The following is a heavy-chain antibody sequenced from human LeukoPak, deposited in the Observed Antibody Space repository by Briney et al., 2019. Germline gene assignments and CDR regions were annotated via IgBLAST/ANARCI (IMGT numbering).Heavy chain of an antibody. Sequence: GESLKISCKGSGYSFTSYWIGWVRQMPGKGLEWMGIIYPGDSDTRYSPSFQGQVTISADKSISTAYLQWSSLKASDTAMYYCARPLVGTCSGGSCYSIAAFDIWGQGTMVTVSS. V-gene: IGHV5-51*01. CDR3: ARPLVGTCSGGSCYSIAAFDI. D-gene: IGHD2-15*01. CDR1: GYSFTSYW. J-gene: IGHJ3*02. CDR2: IYPGDSDT.